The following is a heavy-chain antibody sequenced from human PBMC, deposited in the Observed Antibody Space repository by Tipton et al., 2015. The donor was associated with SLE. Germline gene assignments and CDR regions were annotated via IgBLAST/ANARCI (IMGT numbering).Heavy chain of an antibody. V-gene: IGHV3-48*03. CDR1: GFTFSSYE. D-gene: IGHD1-26*01. Sequence: SLRLSCAAPGFTFSSYEMNWVRQAPGKGLEWVSYISSSGSTIYYADSVKGRFTISRDNAKNSLYLQMNSLRAEDTAVYYCARGEYYYYMDVWGKGTTVTVSS. CDR3: ARGEYYYYMDV. J-gene: IGHJ6*03. CDR2: ISSSGSTI.